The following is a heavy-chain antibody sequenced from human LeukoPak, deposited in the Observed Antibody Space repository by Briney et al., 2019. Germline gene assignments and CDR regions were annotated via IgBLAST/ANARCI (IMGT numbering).Heavy chain of an antibody. Sequence: GESLRISCKGSGYAFTSYWSSWVRQIPGKGREWRGRIDPSDSYTNYSPSFPGHVTISADKSISTAYLQWSSLKASDTAMYYCARHNAQQLAEFDYWGQGTLVTVSS. J-gene: IGHJ4*02. V-gene: IGHV5-10-1*01. D-gene: IGHD6-13*01. CDR2: IDPSDSYT. CDR1: GYAFTSYW. CDR3: ARHNAQQLAEFDY.